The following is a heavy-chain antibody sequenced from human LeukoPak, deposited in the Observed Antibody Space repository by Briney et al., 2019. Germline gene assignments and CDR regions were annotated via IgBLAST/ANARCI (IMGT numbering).Heavy chain of an antibody. V-gene: IGHV4-39*07. CDR3: ARGTYYYDSSGYYYGAFDI. CDR2: IYYSGST. J-gene: IGHJ3*02. Sequence: SETLSLTCTVSGGSISSSSYYWGGIRQPPGKGLEWIGSIYYSGSTYYNPSLKSRVTISVDTSKNQFSLKLSSVTAADTAVYYCARGTYYYDSSGYYYGAFDIWGQGTMVTVSS. D-gene: IGHD3-22*01. CDR1: GGSISSSSYY.